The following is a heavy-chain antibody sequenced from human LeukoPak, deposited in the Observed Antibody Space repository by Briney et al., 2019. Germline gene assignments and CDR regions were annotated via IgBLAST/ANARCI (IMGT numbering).Heavy chain of an antibody. CDR1: GDSVSSNSAA. V-gene: IGHV6-1*01. D-gene: IGHD3-9*01. J-gene: IGHJ4*02. CDR3: AREVYDILTGSPYFDY. CDR2: TYYRSKWYN. Sequence: SQTLSLTFAISGDSVSSNSAAWNWIRQSPSRGLEWLGRTYYRSKWYNDYAVSEKSRITINPDTSKNQFSLQLNSVTPEDTAVYYCAREVYDILTGSPYFDYWGQGTLVTVSS.